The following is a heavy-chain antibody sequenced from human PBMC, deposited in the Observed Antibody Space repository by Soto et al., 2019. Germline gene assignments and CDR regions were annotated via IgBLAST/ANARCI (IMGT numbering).Heavy chain of an antibody. CDR2: MNPNSGNT. CDR3: ARYSSSWSNYYYTDV. CDR1: GYPFTSYD. V-gene: IGHV1-8*01. Sequence: ASLKLSCKASGYPFTSYDINWVRQATGQGLEWMGWMNPNSGNTGYAQKFQGRVTMTRNTSISTAYMELSSLRSEDTAVYYCARYSSSWSNYYYTDVWGKGTTVTVSS. J-gene: IGHJ6*03. D-gene: IGHD6-13*01.